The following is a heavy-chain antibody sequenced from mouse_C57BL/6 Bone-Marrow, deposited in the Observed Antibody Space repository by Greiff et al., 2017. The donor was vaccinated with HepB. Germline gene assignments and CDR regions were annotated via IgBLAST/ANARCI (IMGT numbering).Heavy chain of an antibody. CDR3: ARAYGNCYWYFDV. J-gene: IGHJ1*03. D-gene: IGHD2-1*01. CDR2: INPNNGGT. Sequence: VQLQQSGPELVKPGASVKISCKASGYTFTDYYVNWVKQSHGKSLEWIGDINPNNGGTSYNQKFKGKATLTVDKSSSTAYMELRSLTSEDSAVYYCARAYGNCYWYFDVWGTGTTVTVSS. CDR1: GYTFTDYY. V-gene: IGHV1-26*01.